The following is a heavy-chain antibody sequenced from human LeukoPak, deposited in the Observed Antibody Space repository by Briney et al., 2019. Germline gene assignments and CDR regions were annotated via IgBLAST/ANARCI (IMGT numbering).Heavy chain of an antibody. J-gene: IGHJ6*03. V-gene: IGHV1-8*01. CDR2: MNPNSGNT. Sequence: GASVKVSCKASGYTFTSYDINWVRQATGQGLEWMGWMNPNSGNTGYAQKFQGRVTMTRNTSISTAYMELSSLRSEDTAVYYCARRLVRDYYMDVWGKGTTVTVSS. CDR3: ARRLVRDYYMDV. D-gene: IGHD6-6*01. CDR1: GYTFTSYD.